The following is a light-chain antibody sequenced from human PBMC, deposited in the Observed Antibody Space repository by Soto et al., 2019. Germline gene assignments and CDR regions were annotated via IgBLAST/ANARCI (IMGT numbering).Light chain of an antibody. V-gene: IGKV3-20*01. Sequence: ENVLTQSTGTLSLSPGDRATLSCRASQSVSSNFLAWYQQKPGQAPRLLIYGASIRATGIPDRFSGSGSGTDFALYIRRLEPEDFAMYFCHQYGSSPRTFGQGTKVEIK. CDR2: GAS. CDR3: HQYGSSPRT. CDR1: QSVSSNF. J-gene: IGKJ1*01.